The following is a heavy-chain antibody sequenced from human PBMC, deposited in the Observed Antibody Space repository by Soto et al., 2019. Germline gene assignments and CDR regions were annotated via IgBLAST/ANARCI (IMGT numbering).Heavy chain of an antibody. Sequence: GGSLRLSCAASGFTFDDYAMHWVRQAPGKGLEWVSLISCDGGSTYYADSVKGRFTISRDNSKNSLYLQMNSLRAEDNPLDDCAKSDYVYYYDSSGEDFDNWGQGTMVTVSS. CDR3: AKSDYVYYYDSSGEDFDN. CDR2: ISCDGGST. J-gene: IGHJ4*03. CDR1: GFTFDDYA. D-gene: IGHD3-22*01. V-gene: IGHV3-43D*03.